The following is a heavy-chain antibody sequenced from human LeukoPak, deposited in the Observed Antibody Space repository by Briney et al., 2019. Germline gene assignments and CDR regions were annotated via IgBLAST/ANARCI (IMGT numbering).Heavy chain of an antibody. V-gene: IGHV1-2*02. CDR1: GYSFTGYY. D-gene: IGHD3-10*01. Sequence: GPVKVSCKPSGYSFTGYYMHWVRQAPGQGLEWMGWINPNSGGTNYAQKFQDRVTMTRDTSISTAYMELSRLRSDDTAVYYCARDLEVRGVLYYFDYWGQGTLVTVSS. CDR2: INPNSGGT. CDR3: ARDLEVRGVLYYFDY. J-gene: IGHJ4*02.